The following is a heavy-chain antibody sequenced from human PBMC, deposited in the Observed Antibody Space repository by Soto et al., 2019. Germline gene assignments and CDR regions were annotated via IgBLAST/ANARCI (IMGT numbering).Heavy chain of an antibody. Sequence: HPGGSLRLSCAVAGFTFSDHYMDWVRQAPGKGLEWVGRAKNKVNGGTTEYVASVKGRFTISRDDSKNSLYLQMNSLKTEDTAEYYCARASYYTAGGQGTLVTVSS. CDR2: AKNKVNGGTT. CDR1: GFTFSDHY. D-gene: IGHD1-26*01. V-gene: IGHV3-72*01. J-gene: IGHJ4*02. CDR3: ARASYYTA.